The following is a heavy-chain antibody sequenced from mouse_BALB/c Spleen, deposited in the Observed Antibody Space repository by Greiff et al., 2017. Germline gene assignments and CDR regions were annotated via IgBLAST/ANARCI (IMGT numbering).Heavy chain of an antibody. CDR1: GFNIKDYY. J-gene: IGHJ4*01. D-gene: IGHD1-1*01. V-gene: IGHV14-1*02. CDR3: ARIYGSVYYAMDY. Sequence: EVQLQQSGAELVRPGALVKLSCKASGFNIKDYYMHWVKQRPEQGLEWIGWIDPENGNTIYDPKFQGKASITADTSSNTAYLQLSSLTSEDTAVYYCARIYGSVYYAMDYWGQGTSVTVSS. CDR2: IDPENGNT.